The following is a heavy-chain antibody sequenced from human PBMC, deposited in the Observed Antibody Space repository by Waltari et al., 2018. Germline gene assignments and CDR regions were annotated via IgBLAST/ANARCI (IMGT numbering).Heavy chain of an antibody. Sequence: QVQLLQWGAGQLKPSETLSLTCAVQGEPFSGYFWTWIRQAPGKGLEWIGEINHSGNTNYNPSLQSRLTISIDRSKDQFSLKLTSVTAADTAVYYCARGLIPRGVVGGPTSGPAFDIWGQGTLVTVSS. CDR1: GEPFSGYF. V-gene: IGHV4-34*02. J-gene: IGHJ3*02. CDR2: INHSGNT. D-gene: IGHD1-26*01. CDR3: ARGLIPRGVVGGPTSGPAFDI.